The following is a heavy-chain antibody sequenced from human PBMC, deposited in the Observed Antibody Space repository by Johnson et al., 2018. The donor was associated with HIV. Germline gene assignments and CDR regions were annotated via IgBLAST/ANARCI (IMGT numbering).Heavy chain of an antibody. Sequence: VQLVESGGGLVQPGRSLRLSCAASGFTFDDFAMHWVRQVPGKGLEWVSGISWNSGSIGYADSVKGRFTISRDNAKNSLYLQMNSLRAEDTAVYYCAREIIAAADDIWGQGTMVTVSS. CDR2: ISWNSGSI. D-gene: IGHD6-13*01. V-gene: IGHV3-9*01. CDR3: AREIIAAADDI. CDR1: GFTFDDFA. J-gene: IGHJ3*02.